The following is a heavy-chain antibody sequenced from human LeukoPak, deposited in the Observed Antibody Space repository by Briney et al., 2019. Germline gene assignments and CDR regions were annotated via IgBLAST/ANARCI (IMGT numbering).Heavy chain of an antibody. J-gene: IGHJ4*02. V-gene: IGHV4-59*01. CDR2: IYYSGST. CDR3: ARAVRSGWFGELLPDYYFDY. CDR1: GGSISSYY. Sequence: SETLSLTCTVSGGSISSYYWSWIRQPPGKGLEWIGYIYYSGSTNYNPSLKSRVTISVDTSKNQFSLKLSSVTAADTAVYYCARAVRSGWFGELLPDYYFDYWGQGTLVTVSS. D-gene: IGHD3-10*01.